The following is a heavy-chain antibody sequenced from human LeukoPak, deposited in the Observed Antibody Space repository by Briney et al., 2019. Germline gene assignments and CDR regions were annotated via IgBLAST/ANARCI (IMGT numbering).Heavy chain of an antibody. CDR3: ARGRSDILTGYPGDFDY. CDR2: INPNSGGT. CDR1: GYTFTGYY. Sequence: GASVKVSCKASGYTFTGYYMHWVRQAPGQGLEWMGWINPNSGGTNYAQKFQGWVTMTRDTSISTAYMELSRLRSDDTAVYYCARGRSDILTGYPGDFDYWGQGTLDTVSS. J-gene: IGHJ4*02. V-gene: IGHV1-2*04. D-gene: IGHD3-9*01.